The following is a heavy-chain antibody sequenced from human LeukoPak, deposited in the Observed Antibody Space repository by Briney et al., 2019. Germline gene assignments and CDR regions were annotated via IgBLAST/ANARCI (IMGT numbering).Heavy chain of an antibody. CDR1: GGSISSYY. D-gene: IGHD3-22*01. CDR2: IYTSGST. CDR3: ARDRHYYDSSGYYYSYYYYYMDV. V-gene: IGHV4-4*07. Sequence: PSETLSLTCTVSGGSISSYYWSWIRQPAGKGLELIGRIYTSGSTNYNPSLKSRVTMSVDTSKNQFSLKLSSVTAADTAVYYCARDRHYYDSSGYYYSYYYYYMDVWGKGTTVTVSS. J-gene: IGHJ6*03.